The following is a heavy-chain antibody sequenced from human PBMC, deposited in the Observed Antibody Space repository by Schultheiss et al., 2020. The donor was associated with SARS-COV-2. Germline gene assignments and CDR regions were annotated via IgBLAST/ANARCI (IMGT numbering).Heavy chain of an antibody. V-gene: IGHV1-69*02. CDR2: IIPILGIA. Sequence: SVKVSCKASGGTFSSYTISWVRQAPGQGLEWMGRIIPILGIANYAQKFQGRVTITADKSTSTAYMELSSLRSEDTAVYYCARGDSSGYYVDAFDIWGQGTMVTVSS. J-gene: IGHJ3*02. CDR1: GGTFSSYT. CDR3: ARGDSSGYYVDAFDI. D-gene: IGHD3-22*01.